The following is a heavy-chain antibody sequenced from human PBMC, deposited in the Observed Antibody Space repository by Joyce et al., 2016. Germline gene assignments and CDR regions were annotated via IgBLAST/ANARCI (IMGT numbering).Heavy chain of an antibody. CDR2: ITGSSTYI. CDR3: ARGEARGTSTGFDY. D-gene: IGHD1-26*01. CDR1: GFTFSAYS. V-gene: IGHV3-21*01. Sequence: EVQLVESGGGLVKPGGSLRLSCGASGFTFSAYSMNWVRQAPGKGREWVSGITGSSTYINYPDSVRGRFTISRDNAKNSLFLQMNSLRVEDTAVYYCARGEARGTSTGFDYWGQGTLVTVSS. J-gene: IGHJ4*02.